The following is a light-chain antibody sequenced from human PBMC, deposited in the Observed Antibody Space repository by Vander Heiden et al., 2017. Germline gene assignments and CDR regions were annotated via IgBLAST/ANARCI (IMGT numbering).Light chain of an antibody. V-gene: IGKV3-15*01. J-gene: IGKJ1*01. CDR2: GAS. CDR3: QQYNIWRLT. CDR1: QSVSSN. Sequence: EIVMTQSPATLSVSPGARATLSCRASQSVSSNLAWYQQKPGQAPRLLSYGASTRATGIPARVSISGSGTEFTLTISSLQSEDFAVYYCQQYNIWRLTFGRGTKVEIK.